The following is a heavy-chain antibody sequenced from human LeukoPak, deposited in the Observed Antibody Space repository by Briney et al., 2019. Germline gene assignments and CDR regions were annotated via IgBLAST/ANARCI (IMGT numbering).Heavy chain of an antibody. CDR3: ARDLNRYYDSSGYPDAFDI. CDR1: GFTFGSYG. Sequence: PGGSLRLSCAASGFTFGSYGMNWVRQAPGKGLEWVSYISSSSSTIYYADSVKGRFTISRDNAKNSLYLQMNSLRAEDTAVYYCARDLNRYYDSSGYPDAFDIWGQGTMVTVSS. D-gene: IGHD3-22*01. CDR2: ISSSSSTI. V-gene: IGHV3-48*01. J-gene: IGHJ3*02.